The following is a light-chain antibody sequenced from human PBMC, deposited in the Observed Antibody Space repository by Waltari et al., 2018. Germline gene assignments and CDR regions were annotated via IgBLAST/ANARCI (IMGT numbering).Light chain of an antibody. CDR3: IQALQTPA. CDR1: QSLLHSNGYNY. CDR2: LGS. J-gene: IGKJ1*01. V-gene: IGKV2-28*01. Sequence: DIVMTQSPLSLPVTPGEPASISCRSSQSLLHSNGYNYLDWYLQKPGQSPQLLIYLGSNRASGVPDRFSGSGSGTDFTLKISRLEAEDVGVYYCIQALQTPAFGQGTKVEIK.